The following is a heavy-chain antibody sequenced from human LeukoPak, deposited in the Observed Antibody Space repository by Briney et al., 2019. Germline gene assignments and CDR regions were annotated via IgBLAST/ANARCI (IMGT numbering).Heavy chain of an antibody. J-gene: IGHJ4*02. V-gene: IGHV3-48*03. CDR3: VREGPPQSSLYYFDY. Sequence: GGSLRLSCAASGFTFSSYEMNWVRQGPGKGLEWVSHITSSGSTIYYADSVKGRFTISRDNAKNSLYLQMNSLTAEDTAVYYCVREGPPQSSLYYFDYWGQGTLVTVSS. CDR1: GFTFSSYE. CDR2: ITSSGSTI. D-gene: IGHD4-11*01.